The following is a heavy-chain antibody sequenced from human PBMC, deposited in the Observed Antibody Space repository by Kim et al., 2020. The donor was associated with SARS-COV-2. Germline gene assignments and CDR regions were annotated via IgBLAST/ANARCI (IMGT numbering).Heavy chain of an antibody. CDR2: IDPSDSYT. CDR3: ARLPEASPNADSSGKVYNWFDP. D-gene: IGHD6-19*01. V-gene: IGHV5-10-1*01. CDR1: GYSFTSYW. Sequence: GESLKISCKGSGYSFTSYWISWVRQMPGKGLEWMGRIDPSDSYTNYSPSFQGHVTISADKSISTAYLQWSSLKASDTAMYYCARLPEASPNADSSGKVYNWFDPWGQGTLVTVSS. J-gene: IGHJ5*02.